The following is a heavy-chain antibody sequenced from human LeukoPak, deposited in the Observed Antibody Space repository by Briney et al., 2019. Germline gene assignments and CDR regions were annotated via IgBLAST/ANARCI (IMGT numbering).Heavy chain of an antibody. D-gene: IGHD5-12*01. J-gene: IGHJ6*03. Sequence: ASVKVSCKASGGTFSSYDINWVRQATGQGLEWMGWMNPNSGNTGYAQKFQGRVTMTRNTSISTAYMELSSLRSEDTAVYYCARGYSGYDFPAVNYYYYYYMDVWGKGTTVTISS. CDR2: MNPNSGNT. CDR1: GGTFSSYD. CDR3: ARGYSGYDFPAVNYYYYYYMDV. V-gene: IGHV1-8*02.